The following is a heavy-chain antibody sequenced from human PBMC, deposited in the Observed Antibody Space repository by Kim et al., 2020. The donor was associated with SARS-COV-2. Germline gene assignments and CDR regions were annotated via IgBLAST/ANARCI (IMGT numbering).Heavy chain of an antibody. V-gene: IGHV4-4*02. CDR3: AKGDSHNWFDP. J-gene: IGHJ5*02. Sequence: STTYNPSLKSRVTISVDKSKNQFSLKLSSVTAADTAVYYCAKGDSHNWFDPWGQGTLVTVSS. D-gene: IGHD2-21*02. CDR2: ST.